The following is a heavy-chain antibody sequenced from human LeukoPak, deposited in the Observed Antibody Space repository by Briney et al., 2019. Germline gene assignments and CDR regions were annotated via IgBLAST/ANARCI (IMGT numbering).Heavy chain of an antibody. J-gene: IGHJ6*02. CDR2: IYPGDSDT. Sequence: GESLKISCKGSGYSFTSYWIAWVRQMPGKDLEWMGAIYPGDSDTTYGPSPQGQVTISADKSATTAYLQWNSLKASDTAIYYCARLMTLVRGGLKRLPRSCGMDVWGQGTTVTVS. CDR3: ARLMTLVRGGLKRLPRSCGMDV. D-gene: IGHD3-10*01. CDR1: GYSFTSYW. V-gene: IGHV5-51*01.